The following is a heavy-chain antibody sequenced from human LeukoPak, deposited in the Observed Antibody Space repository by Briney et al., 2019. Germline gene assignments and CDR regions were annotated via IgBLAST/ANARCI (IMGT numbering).Heavy chain of an antibody. V-gene: IGHV4-61*01. CDR1: GGSVSSGSYY. CDR2: IYYSGST. CDR3: ARSPYGDPRQRYWFDP. Sequence: SETLSLTCTVSGGSVSSGSYYWSWIRQPPGKGLEWIGYIYYSGSTNYNPSLKSRVTISVDTSKNQFSLKLSAVTAADTAVYYCARSPYGDPRQRYWFDPWGQGTLVTVSS. J-gene: IGHJ5*02. D-gene: IGHD4-17*01.